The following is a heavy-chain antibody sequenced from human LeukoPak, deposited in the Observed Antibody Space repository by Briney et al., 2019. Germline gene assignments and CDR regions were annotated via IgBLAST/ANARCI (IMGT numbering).Heavy chain of an antibody. Sequence: PSETLSLTCAVYGGSFSGYYWSWIRQPPGKGLEWIGEINHSGSTNYNPSLKSRVTISVDTSKNQFSLKLSSVTAADTAVYYCALVDFWSGYFHYWGQGTLVTVSS. J-gene: IGHJ4*02. CDR2: INHSGST. V-gene: IGHV4-34*01. CDR1: GGSFSGYY. D-gene: IGHD3-3*01. CDR3: ALVDFWSGYFHY.